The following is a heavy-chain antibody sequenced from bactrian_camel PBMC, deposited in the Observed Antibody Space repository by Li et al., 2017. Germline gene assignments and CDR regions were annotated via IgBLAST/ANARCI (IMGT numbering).Heavy chain of an antibody. J-gene: IGHJ4*01. V-gene: IGHV3S53*01. Sequence: HVQLVESGGGSVQAGGSLRLSCAVSGNIGRGDCMGWFREAPGKEREGVAGIGSDGSTTYTDSVKGRFTISKDNAKNTLYLQMNSLKPEDTAMYYCAADSDQFCSIATMRPNYWGQGTQVTVS. D-gene: IGHD4*01. CDR3: AADSDQFCSIATMRPNY. CDR2: IGSDGST. CDR1: GNIGRGDC.